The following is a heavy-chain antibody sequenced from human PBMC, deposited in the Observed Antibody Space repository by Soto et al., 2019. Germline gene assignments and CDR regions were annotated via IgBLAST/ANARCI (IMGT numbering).Heavy chain of an antibody. D-gene: IGHD3-16*01. J-gene: IGHJ5*02. CDR3: ARLHYDYIWGSYSWFDP. Sequence: QVQLQESGPGLVKPSETLSLTCTVSGGSISSYYWSWIRQPPGKGLEWIGYIYYSGSTNYNPSLKSRVTISVDTSKNQFSLKLSSVTAADTAVYYCARLHYDYIWGSYSWFDPWGQGTLVTVSS. V-gene: IGHV4-59*01. CDR1: GGSISSYY. CDR2: IYYSGST.